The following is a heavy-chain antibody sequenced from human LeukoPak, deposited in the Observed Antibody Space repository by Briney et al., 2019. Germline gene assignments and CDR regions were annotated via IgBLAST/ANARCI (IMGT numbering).Heavy chain of an antibody. D-gene: IGHD3-22*01. CDR3: AKDFYYYDSSGYYSEYFQH. J-gene: IGHJ1*01. CDR1: GFTFSSYA. V-gene: IGHV3-23*01. Sequence: GGSLRLSCAASGFTFSSYAMSWVRQAPGKGLEWVSAISGSGGSTYYADSVKGRFTISRDNSKNTLYLQMNSLRAEDTAVYYCAKDFYYYDSSGYYSEYFQHWGQGTLVTVSS. CDR2: ISGSGGST.